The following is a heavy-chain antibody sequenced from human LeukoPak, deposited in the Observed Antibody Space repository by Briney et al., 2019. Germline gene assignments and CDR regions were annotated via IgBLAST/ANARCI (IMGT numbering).Heavy chain of an antibody. CDR1: GGSVSSGSYY. J-gene: IGHJ5*02. V-gene: IGHV4-61*01. D-gene: IGHD3-3*01. CDR3: ARGGPYYDFWSGYFPFDP. Sequence: SETLSLTCTVSGGSVSSGSYYWSWIRQPPGKGLEWIGYIYYSGSTNYNPSLKSRVTISVDTSKNQFSLKLSSVTAADTAVYYCARGGPYYDFWSGYFPFDPWGQGTLVTVSS. CDR2: IYYSGST.